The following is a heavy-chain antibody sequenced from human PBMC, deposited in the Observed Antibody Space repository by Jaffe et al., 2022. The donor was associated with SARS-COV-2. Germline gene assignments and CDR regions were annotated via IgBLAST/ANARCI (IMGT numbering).Heavy chain of an antibody. CDR2: IYYIGST. CDR1: GGSISSNTYY. D-gene: IGHD3-22*01. Sequence: QLQLQESGPGLVKPSETLSLTCTVSGGSISSNTYYWGCIRQPPGKGLEWIGNIYYIGSTYYNPSLNSRVTISVDTSKNQFSLKLSSVTAADTAVYYCARLPYYDSSGYHGGRFAFDIWGQGTMVTVSS. J-gene: IGHJ3*02. V-gene: IGHV4-39*01. CDR3: ARLPYYDSSGYHGGRFAFDI.